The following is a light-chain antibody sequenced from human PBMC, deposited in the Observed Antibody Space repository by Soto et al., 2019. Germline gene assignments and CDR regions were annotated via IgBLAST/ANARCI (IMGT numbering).Light chain of an antibody. CDR2: DAS. J-gene: IGKJ1*01. Sequence: DIQMTQSPSTLSASVGDRVTITCRASQSIRSWLAWYQHKPGKAPKLLIYDASSLESGVPSRFSGSRSGTEFTLTISSLQPDDIATYYCQQYDTYWTFGQGTKVDI. CDR1: QSIRSW. V-gene: IGKV1-5*01. CDR3: QQYDTYWT.